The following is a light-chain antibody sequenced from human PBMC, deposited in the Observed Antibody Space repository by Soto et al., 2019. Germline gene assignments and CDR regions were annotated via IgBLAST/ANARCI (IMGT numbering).Light chain of an antibody. CDR2: GAS. V-gene: IGKV3-20*01. J-gene: IGKJ2*01. Sequence: EIVLTQSPGTLSLSPGDRATLSCSASQSVSSSDFAWYQQKAAQAPRLLIYGASSRATGIPVRFSGSGSGTDFTLTISRREPEDVAVYYYQQYGSSPLYTFGQGTKLEI. CDR3: QQYGSSPLYT. CDR1: QSVSSSD.